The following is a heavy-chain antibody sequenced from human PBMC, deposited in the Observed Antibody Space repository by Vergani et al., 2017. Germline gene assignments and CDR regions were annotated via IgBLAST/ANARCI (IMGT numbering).Heavy chain of an antibody. CDR2: IIPIFGTA. Sequence: QVQLVQSGAEVKKPGASVKVSCKASGGTFSSYAISWVRQAPGQGLEWMGGIIPIFGTANYAQKFQGSVTITADKSTSTAYMELSNLRSEDTAVYYCARDRGVVVPAAKYYYMDVWGKGTTVTVSS. CDR3: ARDRGVVVPAAKYYYMDV. CDR1: GGTFSSYA. V-gene: IGHV1-69*06. D-gene: IGHD2-2*01. J-gene: IGHJ6*03.